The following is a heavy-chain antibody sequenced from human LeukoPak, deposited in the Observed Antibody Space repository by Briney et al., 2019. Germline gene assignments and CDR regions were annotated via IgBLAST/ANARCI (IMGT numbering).Heavy chain of an antibody. CDR3: ARGQRYCSGGSCYVGDY. J-gene: IGHJ4*02. CDR2: ISAYNGNT. CDR1: GYTFTSYG. V-gene: IGHV1-18*01. Sequence: ASVKVSCKASGYTFTSYGISWVRQAPGQGLEWMGWISAYNGNTNYAQKFQGRVAITADESTSTAYMELSSLRSEDTAVYYCARGQRYCSGGSCYVGDYWGQGTLVTVSS. D-gene: IGHD2-15*01.